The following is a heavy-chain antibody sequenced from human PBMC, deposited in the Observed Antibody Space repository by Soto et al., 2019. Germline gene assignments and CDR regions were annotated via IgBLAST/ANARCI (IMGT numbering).Heavy chain of an antibody. CDR1: GGTFSSYA. CDR3: VDSYRGRKGYCFDY. V-gene: IGHV1-69*01. CDR2: IIPIFGTA. J-gene: IGHJ4*02. Sequence: QVQLVQSGAEVKKPGSSVKVSCKASGGTFSSYAISWVRQAPGQGLEWMGGIIPIFGTANYAQKFQGGVTITADEFTSSAYMELSSLRSEDTAVYYCVDSYRGRKGYCFDYWGQGTLVTVSS. D-gene: IGHD3-16*01.